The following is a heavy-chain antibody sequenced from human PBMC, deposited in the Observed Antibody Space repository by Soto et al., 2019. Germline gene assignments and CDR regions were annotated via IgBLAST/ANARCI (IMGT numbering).Heavy chain of an antibody. Sequence: NPSETLSLTCTVSGGSISSGDYYWSWIRQPPGKGLEWIGYIYYSGSTYYNPSLKSRVTISVDTSKNQFSLKLSSVTAADTAVYYCARDQPGGGGSPKIGAFDIWGQGTMVTVSS. CDR1: GGSISSGDYY. CDR2: IYYSGST. D-gene: IGHD1-26*01. CDR3: ARDQPGGGGSPKIGAFDI. V-gene: IGHV4-30-4*01. J-gene: IGHJ3*02.